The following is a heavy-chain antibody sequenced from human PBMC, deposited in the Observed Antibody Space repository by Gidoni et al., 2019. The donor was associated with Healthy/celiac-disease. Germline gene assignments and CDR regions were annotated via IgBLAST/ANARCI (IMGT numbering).Heavy chain of an antibody. D-gene: IGHD6-19*01. CDR1: GGTFSSYA. CDR3: ARGRVAALTPSYYGMDV. Sequence: QVQLVQSGAEVKKPGSSVKVSCKASGGTFSSYAISWVRQAPGQGLEWMGGIIPIFGTANYAQKFQGRVTITADESTSTAYMELSSLRSEDTAVYYCARGRVAALTPSYYGMDVWGQGTTVTVSS. V-gene: IGHV1-69*01. CDR2: IIPIFGTA. J-gene: IGHJ6*02.